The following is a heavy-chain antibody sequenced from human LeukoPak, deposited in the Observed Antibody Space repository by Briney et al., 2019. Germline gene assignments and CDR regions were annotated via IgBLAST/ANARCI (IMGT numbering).Heavy chain of an antibody. D-gene: IGHD2/OR15-2a*01. Sequence: GGSLRLSCAASGFSFSTYAMSWVRQAPGKGLEWVGHIKSKADGGTTDYLAPVKGRFTISRDDSQNTVYLQMNSLKTEDTAVYYCVWRGTTFDFWGQGTLVTISS. CDR3: VWRGTTFDF. V-gene: IGHV3-15*01. CDR2: IKSKADGGTT. CDR1: GFSFSTYA. J-gene: IGHJ4*02.